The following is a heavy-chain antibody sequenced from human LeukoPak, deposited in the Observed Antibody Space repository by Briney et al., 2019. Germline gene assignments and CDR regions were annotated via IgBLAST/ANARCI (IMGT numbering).Heavy chain of an antibody. V-gene: IGHV1-8*01. Sequence: ASVKVSCKASGYTFTSYDINWVRQATGQGLEWMGWMNPNSGNTGYAQKFQGRVTMTRNTSISTAYMELSSLRSEDTAAYYCARPRRDGYNLGWYFDLWGRGTLVTVSS. D-gene: IGHD5-24*01. CDR2: MNPNSGNT. CDR1: GYTFTSYD. CDR3: ARPRRDGYNLGWYFDL. J-gene: IGHJ2*01.